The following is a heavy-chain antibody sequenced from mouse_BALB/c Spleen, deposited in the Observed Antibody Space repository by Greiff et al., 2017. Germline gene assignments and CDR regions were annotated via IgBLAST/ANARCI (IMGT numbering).Heavy chain of an antibody. Sequence: EVQRVESGGDLVKPGGSLKLSCAASGFTFSSYGMSWVRQTPDKRLEWVATISSGGSYTYYPDSVKGRFTISRDNAKNTLYLQMSSLKSEDTAMYYCAREYDYDGAWFAYWGQGTLVTVSA. CDR2: ISSGGSYT. V-gene: IGHV5-6*01. J-gene: IGHJ3*01. CDR3: AREYDYDGAWFAY. D-gene: IGHD2-4*01. CDR1: GFTFSSYG.